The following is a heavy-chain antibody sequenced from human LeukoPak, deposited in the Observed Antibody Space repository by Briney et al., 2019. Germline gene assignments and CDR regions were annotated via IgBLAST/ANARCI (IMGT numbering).Heavy chain of an antibody. J-gene: IGHJ4*02. CDR1: GFTFSSSG. CDR3: AKDFGGSGWYGSPLGY. Sequence: PGGSLRLSCAASGFTFSSSGMHWVRQAPGKGLEWVAFIQYDGSNKYYADSVKGRFTISRDNSKNTLYLQMNSLRAEDTAVYYCAKDFGGSGWYGSPLGYWGQGTLVTVSS. V-gene: IGHV3-30*02. D-gene: IGHD6-19*01. CDR2: IQYDGSNK.